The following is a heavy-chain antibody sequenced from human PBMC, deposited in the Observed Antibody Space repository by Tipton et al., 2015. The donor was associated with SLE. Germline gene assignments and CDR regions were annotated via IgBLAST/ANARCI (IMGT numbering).Heavy chain of an antibody. CDR3: ARGRGGEFLDY. CDR2: IWYDGSNK. D-gene: IGHD3-16*01. V-gene: IGHV3-33*01. Sequence: LSLTCAASGFTFSTSAMHWVRQAPGKGLEWVAVIWYDGSNKFYADSVKGRFTISRDNSKNTVSPQMNSLRVEDTAVYFCARGRGGEFLDYWGQGTLVTVSS. CDR1: GFTFSTSA. J-gene: IGHJ4*02.